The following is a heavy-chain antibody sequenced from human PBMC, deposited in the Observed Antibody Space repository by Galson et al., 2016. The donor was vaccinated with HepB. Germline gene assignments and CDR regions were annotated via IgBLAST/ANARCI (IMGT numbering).Heavy chain of an antibody. CDR1: GFSFATHW. D-gene: IGHD1-1*01. J-gene: IGHJ6*02. CDR3: ARQRRNYGMNV. CDR2: IYAGDSET. Sequence: QSGAEVKKPGESLKISCTTSGFSFATHWIAWVRQMPGKGLEWMGIIYAGDSETRYSPPFQGQVTISVDTSTAVAYLQWNSLKASDSAMYYCARQRRNYGMNVWGQGTTVTVSS. V-gene: IGHV5-51*01.